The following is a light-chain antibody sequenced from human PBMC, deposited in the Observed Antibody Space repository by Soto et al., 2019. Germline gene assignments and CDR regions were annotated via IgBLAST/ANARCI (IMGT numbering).Light chain of an antibody. CDR1: QGVSSA. J-gene: IGKJ4*01. CDR2: DAS. CDR3: QQFSSYPLS. V-gene: IGKV1-13*02. Sequence: AIQLTQAPSSLSASVGDRVTINCRASQGVSSALAWYQQNAGNTPMLLLYDASTLESGFPSRFSGRGSGTDFTLTIVSLQPEDFATYYCQQFSSYPLSFGGGTAVQIK.